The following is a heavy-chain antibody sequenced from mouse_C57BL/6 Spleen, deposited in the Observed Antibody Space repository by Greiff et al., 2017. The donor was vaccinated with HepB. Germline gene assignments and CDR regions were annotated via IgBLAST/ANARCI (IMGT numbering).Heavy chain of an antibody. V-gene: IGHV1-5*01. J-gene: IGHJ2*01. CDR3: TRCGDYDGAYFDY. Sequence: EVQLQQSGTVLARPGASVKMSCKTSGYTFTSYWMHWVKQRPGQGLEWIGAIYHGTSDTSYNQKFKGKAKLTAVTSASTAYMELSSLTNASSAFYYCTRCGDYDGAYFDYWGKGTTLTVSS. CDR1: GYTFTSYW. D-gene: IGHD2-4*01. CDR2: IYHGTSDT.